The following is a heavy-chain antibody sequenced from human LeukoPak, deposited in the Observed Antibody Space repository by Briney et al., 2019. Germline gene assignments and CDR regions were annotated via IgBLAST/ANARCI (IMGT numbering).Heavy chain of an antibody. D-gene: IGHD3-22*01. CDR3: ARVSRVYYDSSGYPGY. V-gene: IGHV4-38-2*02. Sequence: SETLSLTCTVSGYSISSGYYWGWLRQPPGKGLEWIGSIYHSGSTYYNPSLKSRVTISVDTSKNQFSLKLSSVTAADTAVYYCARVSRVYYDSSGYPGYWGQGTLVTVSS. CDR1: GYSISSGYY. J-gene: IGHJ4*02. CDR2: IYHSGST.